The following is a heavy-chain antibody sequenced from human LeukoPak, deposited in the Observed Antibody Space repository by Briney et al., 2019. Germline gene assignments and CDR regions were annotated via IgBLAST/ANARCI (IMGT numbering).Heavy chain of an antibody. J-gene: IGHJ4*02. CDR1: GGSISSYY. V-gene: IGHV4-59*12. D-gene: IGHD6-6*01. CDR2: IYYSGST. Sequence: SETLSLTCTVSGGSISSYYWSWIRQPPGKGLEWIGYIYYSGSTNYSPSLKSRVTISVDRSKNQFSLKLSSVTAADTAVYYCASTRRTIQLEGLAFDYWGQGTLVTVSS. CDR3: ASTRRTIQLEGLAFDY.